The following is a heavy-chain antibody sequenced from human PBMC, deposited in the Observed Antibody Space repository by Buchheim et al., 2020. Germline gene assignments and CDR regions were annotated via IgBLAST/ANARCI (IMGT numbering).Heavy chain of an antibody. CDR3: ATDEMGYGVAQY. J-gene: IGHJ4*02. CDR1: GGSINSGDYY. D-gene: IGHD4-17*01. V-gene: IGHV4-30-4*01. Sequence: QVQLQESGPGLVRPSQTLSLTCNVSGGSINSGDYYWSWIRQPPGKGLEWIGYIYHSGSAYYNPTLKSRLMMSVDTSKSQFSLELTSVTAADTAVYYCATDEMGYGVAQYWGQGT. CDR2: IYHSGSA.